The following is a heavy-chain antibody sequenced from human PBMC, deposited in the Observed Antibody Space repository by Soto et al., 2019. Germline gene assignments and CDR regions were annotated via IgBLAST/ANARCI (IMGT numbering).Heavy chain of an antibody. CDR3: ARDRGWNIVVIPASFDL. Sequence: EVQLVESGGGLVQPGGSLRLSCAASGVSFSAFWMSWVRQIPGKGLEWVANINQDGREKQYVDSVKGRFTISRDNAKNSLFLQMNSLTAEDSAVYYCARDRGWNIVVIPASFDLWGRGALVSVSS. CDR1: GVSFSAFW. CDR2: INQDGREK. V-gene: IGHV3-7*01. J-gene: IGHJ4*02. D-gene: IGHD2-15*01.